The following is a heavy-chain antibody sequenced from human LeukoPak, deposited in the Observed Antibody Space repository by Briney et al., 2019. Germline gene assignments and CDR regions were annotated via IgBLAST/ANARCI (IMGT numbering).Heavy chain of an antibody. D-gene: IGHD1-14*01. CDR2: MNTKSGNT. J-gene: IGHJ6*02. V-gene: IGHV1-8*01. CDR3: ARDPRLTPSNNMDV. Sequence: ASVKVSCKASGYTFTSYDINWVRQATGQGLEWMGWMNTKSGNTGYAQKFQGRVTMTRNTSIRTAYMELSSLRSEDTAVYYCARDPRLTPSNNMDVWGQGTTVTVSS. CDR1: GYTFTSYD.